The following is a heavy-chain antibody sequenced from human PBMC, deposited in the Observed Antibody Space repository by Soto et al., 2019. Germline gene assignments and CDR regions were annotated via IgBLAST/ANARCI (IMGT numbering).Heavy chain of an antibody. Sequence: QVQLQESGPGLVKPSETLSLTCTVSGGTISIYYWTWIRQPPGKELEYIGHISYSGYTKYNPSLKSSVTIPLDTSKNQFSLKLSSVTAADTAVYYCARVISGYLFDYWGQVILVTVAS. D-gene: IGHD3-22*01. CDR1: GGTISIYY. J-gene: IGHJ4*02. V-gene: IGHV4-59*01. CDR3: ARVISGYLFDY. CDR2: ISYSGYT.